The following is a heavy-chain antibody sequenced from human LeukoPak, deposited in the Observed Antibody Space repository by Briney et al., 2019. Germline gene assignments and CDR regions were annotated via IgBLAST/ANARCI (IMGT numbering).Heavy chain of an antibody. CDR3: ARGGYERSLAN. CDR1: GFTFTSYG. D-gene: IGHD5-12*01. Sequence: GGSLRLSCAASGFTFTSYGMSWVRQAPGKGLEWVSFISGSGATTYHADSVKGRFTISRDNSKNTLFLQMNSLRAEDTAVYYCARGGYERSLANWGQGTLVTVSS. V-gene: IGHV3-23*01. J-gene: IGHJ4*02. CDR2: ISGSGATT.